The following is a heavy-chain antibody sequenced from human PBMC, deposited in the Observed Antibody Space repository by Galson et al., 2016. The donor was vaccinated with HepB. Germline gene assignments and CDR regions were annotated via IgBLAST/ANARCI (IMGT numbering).Heavy chain of an antibody. J-gene: IGHJ4*02. D-gene: IGHD1-1*01. CDR2: ISYRGDS. Sequence: SETLSLTCTVSGASIGSSPFHRGWIRQSPERGLEWIGSISYRGDSYYRPSLTSRLAISIETSQNQFTLNLNSATAADTAVYYCAKHNSPGHQRLRGGYFEFGGQGTLVSVSS. V-gene: IGHV4-39*01. CDR3: AKHNSPGHQRLRGGYFEF. CDR1: GASIGSSPFH.